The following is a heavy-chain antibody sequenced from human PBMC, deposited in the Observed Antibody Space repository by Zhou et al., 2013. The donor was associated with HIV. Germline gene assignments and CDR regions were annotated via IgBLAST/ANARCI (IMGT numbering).Heavy chain of an antibody. CDR3: ARALSTRCIGCGFYYMDV. CDR1: GYTFTSYG. D-gene: IGHD6-19*01. Sequence: QVQLVQSGAEVKKPGASVKVSCKASGYTFTSYGISWVRQAPGQGLEWMGWITAYNGKTNYAQNLQGRVTVTTDTSTNTAYMELRSLRSDDTAVYYCARALSTRCIGCGFYYMDVVGQGPRSPSP. J-gene: IGHJ6*03. CDR2: ITAYNGKT. V-gene: IGHV1-18*01.